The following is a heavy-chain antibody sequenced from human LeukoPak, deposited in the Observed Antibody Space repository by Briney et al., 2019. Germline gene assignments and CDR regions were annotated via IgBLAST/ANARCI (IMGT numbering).Heavy chain of an antibody. J-gene: IGHJ4*02. CDR3: ARPHYSGYDEGDLDY. CDR2: MSAYNGNT. D-gene: IGHD5-12*01. CDR1: GYTFTSYG. V-gene: IGHV1-18*01. Sequence: ASVKVSCKASGYTFTSYGISWVRQAPGQGLEWMGWMSAYNGNTSYAQKLQGRVTMTTDTSTSTAYMELRSLRSDDTAVYYCARPHYSGYDEGDLDYWGQGTLVTVSS.